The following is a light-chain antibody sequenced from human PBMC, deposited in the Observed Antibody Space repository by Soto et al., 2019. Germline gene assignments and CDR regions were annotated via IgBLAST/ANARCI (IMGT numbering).Light chain of an antibody. Sequence: IVKTQSPGTLSLSPGERATLSCRASQSVTSYLAWYQQKPGQAPRLLISDASDRAPGIPDRFSGSGSGTDFTLTINRLVPEDFAVYYCQQYGDSPVTFGQGTKVDIK. CDR2: DAS. V-gene: IGKV3-20*01. CDR1: QSVTSY. CDR3: QQYGDSPVT. J-gene: IGKJ1*01.